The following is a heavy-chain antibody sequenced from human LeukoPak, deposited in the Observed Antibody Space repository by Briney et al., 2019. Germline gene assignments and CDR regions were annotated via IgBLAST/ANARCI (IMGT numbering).Heavy chain of an antibody. J-gene: IGHJ6*03. D-gene: IGHD2-21*02. Sequence: SETLSLTCTVSGDSVSSSSHYWGWIRQSPGKGLEWIGSVLCRGSTHNSPSLESRVTISVDTSKNPFSLKLSSVTAADTAVYYCARVKIVVVTAPGGGYTDVWGKGTTVTVSS. CDR3: ARVKIVVVTAPGGGYTDV. V-gene: IGHV4-39*07. CDR2: VLCRGST. CDR1: GDSVSSSSHY.